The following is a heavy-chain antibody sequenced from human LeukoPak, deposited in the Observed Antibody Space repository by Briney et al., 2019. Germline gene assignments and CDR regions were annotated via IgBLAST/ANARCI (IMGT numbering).Heavy chain of an antibody. J-gene: IGHJ4*02. CDR2: ITNSGNSK. CDR3: ARTRSSGHLTFDY. D-gene: IGHD3-22*01. CDR1: EFTFSSYS. V-gene: IGHV3-48*01. Sequence: GGSLRLSCAASEFTFSSYSMNWVSQAPGKGLEWVSYITNSGNSKSYADSVKGRFTISRDNTKNSLHLQMNGLRAEDTAVYYCARTRSSGHLTFDYWGQGILVTVSS.